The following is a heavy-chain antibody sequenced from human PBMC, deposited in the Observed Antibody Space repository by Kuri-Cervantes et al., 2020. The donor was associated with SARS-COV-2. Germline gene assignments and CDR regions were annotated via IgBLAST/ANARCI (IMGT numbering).Heavy chain of an antibody. D-gene: IGHD2-2*01. J-gene: IGHJ3*02. CDR1: GGSFSGYY. CDR3: ARPRGIVVVPAAMGGAFDI. CDR2: INHSGST. Sequence: SQTLSLTCAVYGGSFSGYYWSWIRQPPGKGLEWIGEINHSGSTNYNPSLKSRVTISVDTSKNQFSLKLSSVTAADTAVYYCARPRGIVVVPAAMGGAFDIWGQGTMVTVSS. V-gene: IGHV4-34*01.